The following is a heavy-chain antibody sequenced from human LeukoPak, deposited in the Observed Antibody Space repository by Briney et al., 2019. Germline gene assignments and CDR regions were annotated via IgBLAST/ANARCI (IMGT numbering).Heavy chain of an antibody. Sequence: SETLSLTCTVSGGSMRSYYWSWIRQSPGKGLEWIGYIYSSGSTNYNPSLKSRVTISVDMSKNQFSLKVSSVTAADTAVYYCARDPTTVTKGFDIWGQGTLVTVSS. V-gene: IGHV4-59*01. CDR1: GGSMRSYY. CDR2: IYSSGST. CDR3: ARDPTTVTKGFDI. D-gene: IGHD4-17*01. J-gene: IGHJ3*02.